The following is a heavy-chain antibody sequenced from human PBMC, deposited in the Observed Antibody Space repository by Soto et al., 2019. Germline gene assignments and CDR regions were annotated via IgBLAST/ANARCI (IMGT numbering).Heavy chain of an antibody. Sequence: GGSLRLSCAASGFTFASYAMSWVRQAPGKGLEWVSAIPGRGDNTYYAASVKGRFTISRDNSKNTLYLQVSGLRAEDTAVYHCAKVGGFSAYDITRYGMDVWGQGTTVTVSS. V-gene: IGHV3-23*01. CDR1: GFTFASYA. CDR3: AKVGGFSAYDITRYGMDV. J-gene: IGHJ6*02. D-gene: IGHD5-12*01. CDR2: IPGRGDNT.